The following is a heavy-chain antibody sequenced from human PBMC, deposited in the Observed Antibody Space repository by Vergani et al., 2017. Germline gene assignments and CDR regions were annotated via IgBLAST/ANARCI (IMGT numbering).Heavy chain of an antibody. CDR1: GASSSSSTYY. Sequence: QLQLQESGPGLVKASETLSLTCTVSGASSSSSTYYWGWIRQSPGKGLEWIGTIYSSGTTYYNPSLKSRLTISVDTSKNQFSLKLSSVTAADTAVYYCARQGEGGRAFNIWGQGTMVTVSS. J-gene: IGHJ3*02. CDR2: IYSSGTT. V-gene: IGHV4-39*01. CDR3: ARQGEGGRAFNI. D-gene: IGHD3-16*01.